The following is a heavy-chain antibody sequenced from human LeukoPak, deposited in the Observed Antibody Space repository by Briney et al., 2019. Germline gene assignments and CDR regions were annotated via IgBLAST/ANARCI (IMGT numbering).Heavy chain of an antibody. CDR1: GFTFNE. D-gene: IGHD6-13*01. V-gene: IGHV3-48*03. J-gene: IGHJ3*01. CDR3: ARRYSSSWFKPFDL. CDR2: ISSSGSSI. Sequence: GGSLRLSCAASGFTFNEMNWVRQAPGKGLEWVSKISSSGSSIYCEDSVKGRFTISRDNAKNSLYLQMNSLRDEETAVYYCARRYSSSWFKPFDLWGQGTMVTVSS.